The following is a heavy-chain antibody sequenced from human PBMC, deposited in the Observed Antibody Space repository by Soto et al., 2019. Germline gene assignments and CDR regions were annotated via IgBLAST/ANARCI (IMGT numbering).Heavy chain of an antibody. V-gene: IGHV4-31*03. Sequence: LSLTCTVSGGSISSGGYYWSWIRQHPGKGLEWIGYIYYSGSTYYNPSLKSRVTISVDTSKNQFSLKLSSVTAADTAVYYCAREVLMESFNWFDPWGQGTLVTV. CDR1: GGSISSGGYY. J-gene: IGHJ5*02. CDR2: IYYSGST. CDR3: AREVLMESFNWFDP. D-gene: IGHD3-3*01.